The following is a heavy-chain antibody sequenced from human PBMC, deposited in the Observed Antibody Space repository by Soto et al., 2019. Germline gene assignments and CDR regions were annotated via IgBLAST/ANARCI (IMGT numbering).Heavy chain of an antibody. CDR2: IGATSTYI. CDR3: ARVHSATGSMYIHH. CDR1: SFNYTSYR. Sequence: WTLRLFSADSSFNYTSYRLNWVCQARRKGLQCLSSIGATSTYIFYADSEKGRFPISRDNQQISVSLQLNWLRAEDTALYYSARVHSATGSMYIHHCGQGPLVPVS. V-gene: IGHV3-21*01. J-gene: IGHJ4*02. D-gene: IGHD3-9*01.